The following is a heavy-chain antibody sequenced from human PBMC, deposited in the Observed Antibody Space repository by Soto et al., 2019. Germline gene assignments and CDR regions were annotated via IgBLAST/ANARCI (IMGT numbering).Heavy chain of an antibody. D-gene: IGHD4-17*01. J-gene: IGHJ4*02. CDR3: ARVRNGDWYFDS. V-gene: IGHV3-74*01. CDR2: IKTDGSVI. CDR1: GLTFSSYW. Sequence: EVQLVESGGGLVQPGGSPRLSCAASGLTFSSYWRHWFPQFPGKGRGWVSRIKTDGSVISYADSVQGRFTISRDNAKNTLYLQMNSLRADDSAVYYCARVRNGDWYFDSWGQGTLVTVSS.